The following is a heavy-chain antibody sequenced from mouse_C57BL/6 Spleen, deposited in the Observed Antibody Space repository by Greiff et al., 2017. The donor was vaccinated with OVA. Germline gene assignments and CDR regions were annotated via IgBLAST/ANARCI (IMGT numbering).Heavy chain of an antibody. V-gene: IGHV6-3*01. CDR1: GFTFSNYW. D-gene: IGHD1-1*01. CDR3: TSAVVAKWYFDV. CDR2: IRLKSDNYAT. Sequence: DVQLVASGGGLVQPGGSMKLSCVASGFTFSNYWMNWVRQSPEKGLEWVAQIRLKSDNYATHYAESVKGRFTISRDDSKSSVYLQMNNVRAEDTVIYYCTSAVVAKWYFDVWGTGTTVTVSS. J-gene: IGHJ1*03.